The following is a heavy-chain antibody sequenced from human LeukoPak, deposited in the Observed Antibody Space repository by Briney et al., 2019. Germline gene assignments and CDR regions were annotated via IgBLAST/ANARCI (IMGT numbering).Heavy chain of an antibody. CDR1: GYTFTSYG. J-gene: IGHJ4*02. D-gene: IGHD6-13*01. CDR3: ARDPRRGQQLVHFDY. V-gene: IGHV1-18*01. Sequence: ASVKVSCKASGYTFTSYGISWVRQAPGQGLEWMGWISAYNGNTNYAQKLQGRVTMTTDTSTSTAYMELRSLRSDDTAVYYRARDPRRGQQLVHFDYWGQGTLVTVSS. CDR2: ISAYNGNT.